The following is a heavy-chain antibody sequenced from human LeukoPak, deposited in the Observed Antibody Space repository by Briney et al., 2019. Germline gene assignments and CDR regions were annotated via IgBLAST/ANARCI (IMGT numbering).Heavy chain of an antibody. CDR3: AKDSSSWYLGAFDI. V-gene: IGHV3-21*01. J-gene: IGHJ3*02. D-gene: IGHD6-13*01. CDR1: GFTFSSYS. CDR2: ISSSSSYI. Sequence: GGSLRLSCAAFGFTFSSYSMNWVRQAPGKGLEWVSSISSSSSYIYYADSVKGRFTISRDNSKNTLYLQMNSLRAEDTAVYYCAKDSSSWYLGAFDIWGQGTMVTVSS.